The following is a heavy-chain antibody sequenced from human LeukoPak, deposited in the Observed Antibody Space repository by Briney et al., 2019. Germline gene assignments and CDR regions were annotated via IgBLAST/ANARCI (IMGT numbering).Heavy chain of an antibody. CDR1: GFTFSSYG. Sequence: GGSLRLSCAASGFTFSSYGMHWVRQAPGKGLEWVAFIRYDGSNKYYADSVKGRFTISRDNSKNTLYLQMNSLRAEDTAVYYCARDPYDYGGNSYYFDYWGQGTLVTVSS. D-gene: IGHD4-23*01. CDR3: ARDPYDYGGNSYYFDY. V-gene: IGHV3-30*02. CDR2: IRYDGSNK. J-gene: IGHJ4*02.